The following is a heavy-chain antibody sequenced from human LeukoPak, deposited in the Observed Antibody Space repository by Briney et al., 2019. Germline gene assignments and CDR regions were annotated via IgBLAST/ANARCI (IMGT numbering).Heavy chain of an antibody. CDR1: GGTFSSYA. V-gene: IGHV1-69*04. Sequence: ASVKVSCKASGGTFSSYAISWVRQAPGQGLEWMGRIIPILGIANYAQKFQGRVTITADKSTSTAYMELSSLRSEDTAVYYCARADCSSTSCYGIAAQSAFDIWGQGTMVIVSS. J-gene: IGHJ3*02. CDR2: IIPILGIA. D-gene: IGHD2-2*01. CDR3: ARADCSSTSCYGIAAQSAFDI.